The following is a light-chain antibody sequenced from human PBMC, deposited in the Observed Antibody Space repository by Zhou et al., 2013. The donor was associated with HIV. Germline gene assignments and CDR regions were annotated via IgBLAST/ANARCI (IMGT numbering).Light chain of an antibody. V-gene: IGKV1-39*01. CDR3: QQSYSTPHT. CDR1: QTILSY. J-gene: IGKJ2*01. Sequence: IQLTQSPSSLSASVGDRVTITCRASQTILSYLNWYQQKPGKAPKLLIYAASSLQGGVPSRFSGSGSGTDFTLTISSLQPEDFATYYCQQSYSTPHTFGQGTKLEIK. CDR2: AAS.